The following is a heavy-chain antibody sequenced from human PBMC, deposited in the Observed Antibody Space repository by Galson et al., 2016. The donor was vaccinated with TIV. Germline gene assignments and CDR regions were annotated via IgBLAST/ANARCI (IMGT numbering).Heavy chain of an antibody. CDR2: ISDGGNT. J-gene: IGHJ6*02. CDR1: GLSVSINY. D-gene: IGHD2-15*01. CDR3: ARERVVDATYFYYYGMDV. Sequence: SLRLSCAASGLSVSINYMTWVRQAPGKGLEWVSLISDGGNTHYPDSVKGRFTISRDNSKNTLYLQMNSLRVEDTAVYYCARERVVDATYFYYYGMDVWGQGTAVTVSS. V-gene: IGHV3-66*02.